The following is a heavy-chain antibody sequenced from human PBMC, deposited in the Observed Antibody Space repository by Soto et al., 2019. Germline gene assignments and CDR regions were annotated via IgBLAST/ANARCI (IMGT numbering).Heavy chain of an antibody. Sequence: SLRLSCAASGFTFSSYGMHWARQAPGKGLEWVAVIWYDGSNKYYADSVKGRFTISRDNSKNTLYLQMNSLRAEDTAVYYCARDARNRGVIGYYYYGMDVWGQGTTVTVSS. CDR1: GFTFSSYG. CDR2: IWYDGSNK. CDR3: ARDARNRGVIGYYYYGMDV. V-gene: IGHV3-33*01. D-gene: IGHD3-10*01. J-gene: IGHJ6*02.